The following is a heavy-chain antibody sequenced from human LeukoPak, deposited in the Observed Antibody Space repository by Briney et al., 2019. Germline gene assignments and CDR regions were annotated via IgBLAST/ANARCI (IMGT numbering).Heavy chain of an antibody. CDR3: ARDSNWNNGGFDY. CDR1: GFTFDDYA. CDR2: SSGNGGST. D-gene: IGHD1/OR15-1a*01. J-gene: IGHJ4*02. Sequence: GGSLRLSCAASGFTFDDYAMSWVRQAPGKGLEWVSTSSGNGGSTYYGDSVKGRFTISRDNVKNTLHLQMSSLRAEDTAVYYCARDSNWNNGGFDYWGQGTLVTVSA. V-gene: IGHV3-23*01.